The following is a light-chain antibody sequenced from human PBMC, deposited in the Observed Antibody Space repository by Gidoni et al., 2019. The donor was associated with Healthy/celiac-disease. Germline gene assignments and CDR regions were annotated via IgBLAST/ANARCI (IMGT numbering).Light chain of an antibody. CDR1: QSISSY. Sequence: DIQITQYPSSLSASVGDRVTITCLASQSISSYLNWYHQKPGKAPKLLIYAAASLQSWVPSRFSGSGSETDFTLTISSLQPEDFATDYCQQSYRTRTCGQGTKVEIK. CDR2: AAA. CDR3: QQSYRTRT. J-gene: IGKJ1*01. V-gene: IGKV1-39*01.